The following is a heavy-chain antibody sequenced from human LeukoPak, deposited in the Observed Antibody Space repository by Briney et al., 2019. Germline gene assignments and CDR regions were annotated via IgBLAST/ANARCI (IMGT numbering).Heavy chain of an antibody. Sequence: SETLSLTCAVSGGSVSGHYWDWIRQPPGKGLEWIGYIYASGSANYHPSLKSRVTISLDTSENHVSLRLTSVTAEDTAVYYCAREAPGGSGSTYFDYWGQGSLVTVSS. CDR2: IYASGSA. D-gene: IGHD6-19*01. CDR3: AREAPGGSGSTYFDY. V-gene: IGHV4-59*02. J-gene: IGHJ4*02. CDR1: GGSVSGHY.